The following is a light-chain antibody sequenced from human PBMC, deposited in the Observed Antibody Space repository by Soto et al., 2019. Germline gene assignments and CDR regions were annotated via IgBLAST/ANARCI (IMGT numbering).Light chain of an antibody. Sequence: QSVLTQPPSVSGAPGQRVTISCTGSSSNIGAGYDVHWYQQLPGTTPKFLIYGNNNRPSGVPDRFSGSKSGISASLAITGLQAEYEADYYCQSYDSGLGGPHVIFGGGTKVTVL. CDR3: QSYDSGLGGPHVI. CDR2: GNN. V-gene: IGLV1-40*01. CDR1: SSNIGAGYD. J-gene: IGLJ2*01.